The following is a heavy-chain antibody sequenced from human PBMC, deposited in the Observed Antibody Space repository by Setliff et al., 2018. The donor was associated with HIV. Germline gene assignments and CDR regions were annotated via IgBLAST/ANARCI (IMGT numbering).Heavy chain of an antibody. CDR1: GGSFSGYY. Sequence: SETLSLTCAIYGGSFSGYYWSWIRQAPGKGLEWVAEVNQDGTTNYNPSLRSRVAMSADKSKNQFSLRLSSATSADTAIYYCARSGYISGTHYSFRRNWFDPWSQGSLVTVSS. J-gene: IGHJ5*02. V-gene: IGHV4-34*01. CDR3: ARSGYISGTHYSFRRNWFDP. D-gene: IGHD3-10*01. CDR2: VNQDGTT.